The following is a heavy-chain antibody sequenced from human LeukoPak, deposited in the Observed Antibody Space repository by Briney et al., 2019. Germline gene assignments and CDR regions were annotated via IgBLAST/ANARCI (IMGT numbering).Heavy chain of an antibody. CDR2: ISGSGGST. D-gene: IGHD1-26*01. V-gene: IGHV3-23*01. J-gene: IGHJ4*02. CDR1: GFTFSSYA. Sequence: PGGSLRLSCAASGFTFSSYAMSWVRQAPGKGLEWVSAISGSGGSTYYADSVKGRFTISRDNAKNSLYLQMNSLRAEDTAVYYCARAFIGDSDYWGQGTLVTVSS. CDR3: ARAFIGDSDY.